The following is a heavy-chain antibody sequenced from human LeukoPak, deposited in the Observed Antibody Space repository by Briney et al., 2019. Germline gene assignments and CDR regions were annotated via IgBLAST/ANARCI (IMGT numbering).Heavy chain of an antibody. CDR3: AKDTAIQSGDLFDY. CDR1: GFTFSSYA. CDR2: ISGSGVIP. J-gene: IGHJ4*02. V-gene: IGHV3-23*01. D-gene: IGHD3-10*01. Sequence: GGSLRLSCGAFGFTFSSYAMSWVRKAPGKGLEWVSSISGSGVIPYTADSVKGRFTFSRANSKNALYLQMDSLRAEDTAVYYCAKDTAIQSGDLFDYWGQGTLVTVSS.